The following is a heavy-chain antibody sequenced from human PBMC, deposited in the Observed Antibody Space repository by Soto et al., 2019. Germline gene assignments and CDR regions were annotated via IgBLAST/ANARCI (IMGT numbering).Heavy chain of an antibody. D-gene: IGHD6-19*01. J-gene: IGHJ5*02. V-gene: IGHV3-48*01. CDR1: RFTFSSYS. CDR3: ARDGGQWLNWFDP. CDR2: ISSSSSTI. Sequence: EVQLVESGGGLVQPGGSLRLYCAASRFTFSSYSMNWVRQAPGKGLEWVSYISSSSSTIYYADSVKGRFTISRDNAKNSQYLQMNSLRAEDTAVYYCARDGGQWLNWFDPWGQGTLVTVSS.